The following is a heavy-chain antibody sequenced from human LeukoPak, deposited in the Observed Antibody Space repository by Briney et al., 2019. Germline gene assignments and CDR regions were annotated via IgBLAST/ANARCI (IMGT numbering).Heavy chain of an antibody. CDR3: TREGWERDGIHDAFDI. CDR1: GFSVSSNY. V-gene: IGHV3-7*01. Sequence: QAGGSLRLSCAASGFSVSSNYMSWVRQAPGKGLEWVATIKKDGSEKYYLYSVKGRFTISRDNAKNSLYLQMNSLRAEDTAVYYCTREGWERDGIHDAFDIWGQGTMVTVSS. D-gene: IGHD1-26*01. J-gene: IGHJ3*02. CDR2: IKKDGSEK.